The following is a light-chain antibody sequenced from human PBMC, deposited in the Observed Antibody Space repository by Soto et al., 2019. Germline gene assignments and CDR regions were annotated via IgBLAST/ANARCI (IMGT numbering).Light chain of an antibody. V-gene: IGKV3-15*01. CDR2: GAS. Sequence: EVVMAQSPATLSVSPGERATRSCRASQSINNDLAWYQHKPGQAPRLLIYGASTRAIGVPARFSGSGSGTEFTLTIDSLQSDDFAVYYCQQYDNWPPITFGQGTRLEIK. CDR3: QQYDNWPPIT. CDR1: QSINND. J-gene: IGKJ5*01.